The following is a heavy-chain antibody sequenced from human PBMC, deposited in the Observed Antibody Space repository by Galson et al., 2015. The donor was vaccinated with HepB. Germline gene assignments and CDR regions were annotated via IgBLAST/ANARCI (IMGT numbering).Heavy chain of an antibody. CDR2: ISYDGSNK. Sequence: SLRLSCAASGFTFSSYGMHWVRQAPGKGLEWVAVISYDGSNKYYADSVKGRFTISRDNSKNTLYLQMNSLRAEDTAVYYCAKDRGRRSGIQLWSYYYYGMDVWGQGTTVTVSS. J-gene: IGHJ6*02. CDR3: AKDRGRRSGIQLWSYYYYGMDV. CDR1: GFTFSSYG. D-gene: IGHD5-18*01. V-gene: IGHV3-30*18.